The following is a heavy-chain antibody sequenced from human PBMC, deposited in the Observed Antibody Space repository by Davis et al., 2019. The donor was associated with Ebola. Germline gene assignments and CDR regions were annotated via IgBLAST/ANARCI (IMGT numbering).Heavy chain of an antibody. CDR3: ARAVVTPNFDY. CDR2: IYYSGST. D-gene: IGHD4-23*01. CDR1: GGSISSYY. Sequence: PSETLSLTCTVSGGSISSYYWSWIRQPPGKGLEWIGYIYYSGSTNYNPSLKSRVTISVDTSKNQFSLKLSSVTAADTAVYYCARAVVTPNFDYWGQGTLVTVSS. V-gene: IGHV4-59*01. J-gene: IGHJ4*02.